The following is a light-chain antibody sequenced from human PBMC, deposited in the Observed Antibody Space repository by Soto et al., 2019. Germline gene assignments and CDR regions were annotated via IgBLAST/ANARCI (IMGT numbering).Light chain of an antibody. Sequence: EIVLTQSPGTLSLSPGERATLSCRASQRVSSSYLAWYQQKPGQAPRLLIYGASSRATGIPGRFSRSGSGTDFTLTISRLEPEDSAVHYCQQYGNSPFTFGQGSRLEIQ. CDR3: QQYGNSPFT. J-gene: IGKJ2*01. CDR1: QRVSSSY. CDR2: GAS. V-gene: IGKV3-20*01.